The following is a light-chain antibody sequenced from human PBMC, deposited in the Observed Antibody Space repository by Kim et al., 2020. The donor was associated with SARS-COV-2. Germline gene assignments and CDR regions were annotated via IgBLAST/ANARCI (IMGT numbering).Light chain of an antibody. V-gene: IGKV3-20*01. Sequence: EIVLTQSPGTLSLSPGERATLSCRASQSVSSSYLAWFQQKPGQAPRLLIYGASSRATGIPDRFSGSGSGTDFTLTIRRLEPEDFAVYYCQQYGSPLTFGGGTKVDIK. CDR2: GAS. CDR1: QSVSSSY. CDR3: QQYGSPLT. J-gene: IGKJ4*01.